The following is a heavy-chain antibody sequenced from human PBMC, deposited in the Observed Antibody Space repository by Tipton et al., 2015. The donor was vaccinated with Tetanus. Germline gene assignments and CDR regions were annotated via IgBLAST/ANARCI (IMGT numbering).Heavy chain of an antibody. Sequence: SLRLSCAASGFTFSSYGMHWVRQAPGKGLEWVAVISYDGSNKYYADSVKGRFTISRDNSKNTLYLQMNGLRAEDTAVYYCAKELTYYYDSSGYFDYWGQGTLVTVSS. D-gene: IGHD3-22*01. CDR3: AKELTYYYDSSGYFDY. J-gene: IGHJ4*02. CDR1: GFTFSSYG. CDR2: ISYDGSNK. V-gene: IGHV3-30*18.